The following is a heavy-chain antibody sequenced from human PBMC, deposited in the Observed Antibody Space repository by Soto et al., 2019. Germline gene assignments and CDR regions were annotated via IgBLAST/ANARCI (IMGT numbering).Heavy chain of an antibody. Sequence: ALSLTCAVSGGSISSGGYSWSWIRQPPGKGLEWIGYIYYSGSTYYNPSLKSRVSISVDTSKNQFSLKVTSMTAADTAVHYCARLHSVDRGAHFDYWGQGTLVTVSS. J-gene: IGHJ4*02. D-gene: IGHD3-10*01. CDR2: IYYSGST. CDR1: GGSISSGGYS. CDR3: ARLHSVDRGAHFDY. V-gene: IGHV4-30-2*03.